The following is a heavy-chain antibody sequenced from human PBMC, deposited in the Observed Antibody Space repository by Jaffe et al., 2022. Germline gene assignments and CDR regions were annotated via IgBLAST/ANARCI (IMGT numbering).Heavy chain of an antibody. V-gene: IGHV3-48*03. J-gene: IGHJ4*02. CDR3: ARGNVWCSSTSCYGHFDY. Sequence: EVQLVESGGGLVQPGGSLRLSCAASGFTFSSYEMNWVRQAPGKGLEWVSYISSSGSTIYYADSVKGRFTISRDNAKNSLYLQMNSLRAEDTAVYYCARGNVWCSSTSCYGHFDYWGQGTLVTVSS. D-gene: IGHD2-2*01. CDR2: ISSSGSTI. CDR1: GFTFSSYE.